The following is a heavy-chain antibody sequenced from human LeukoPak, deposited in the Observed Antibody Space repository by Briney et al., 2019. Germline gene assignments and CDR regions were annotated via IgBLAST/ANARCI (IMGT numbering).Heavy chain of an antibody. Sequence: PSETLSLTCTVSGGSISSYYWSWIRQPPGKGLEWIGYIYYSGSTNYNPSLKGRVTISVDTSKNQFSLKLSSVTAADTAVYYCARGDYYGEGDNYYFDYWGQGTLVTVSS. CDR3: ARGDYYGEGDNYYFDY. CDR2: IYYSGST. D-gene: IGHD4-17*01. CDR1: GGSISSYY. V-gene: IGHV4-59*01. J-gene: IGHJ4*02.